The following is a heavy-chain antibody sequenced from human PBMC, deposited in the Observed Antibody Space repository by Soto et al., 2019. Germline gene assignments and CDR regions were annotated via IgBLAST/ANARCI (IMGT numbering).Heavy chain of an antibody. CDR2: IIPIFGTA. CDR3: ARGELWFDYYYYYGMDV. J-gene: IGHJ6*04. Sequence: ASVKVSCKASGGTFSSYAISWVRQAPGQGLEWMGGIIPIFGTANYAQKFQGRVTITADESTSTAYMELSSLRSEDTAVYYCARGELWFDYYYYYGMDVWGKGTTVTVSS. D-gene: IGHD3-10*01. V-gene: IGHV1-69*13. CDR1: GGTFSSYA.